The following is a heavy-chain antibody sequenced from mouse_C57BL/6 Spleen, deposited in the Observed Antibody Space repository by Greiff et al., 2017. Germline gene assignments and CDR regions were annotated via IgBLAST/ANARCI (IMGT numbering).Heavy chain of an antibody. J-gene: IGHJ4*01. Sequence: VQLQQPGAELVRPGSSVKLSCKASGYTFTSYWMDWVKQRPGQGLEWIGNIYPSDSETHYNQKFKDKATLTVDKSSSTAYMPLSSLTSEDSAVYYCARWGGSGYEDYWGQGTSVTVSS. CDR3: ARWGGSGYEDY. CDR2: IYPSDSET. D-gene: IGHD3-2*02. V-gene: IGHV1-61*01. CDR1: GYTFTSYW.